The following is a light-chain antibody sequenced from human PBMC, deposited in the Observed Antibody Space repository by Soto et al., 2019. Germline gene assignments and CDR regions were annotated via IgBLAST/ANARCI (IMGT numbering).Light chain of an antibody. CDR2: GAS. J-gene: IGKJ4*01. V-gene: IGKV3-15*01. CDR1: QSVFSN. Sequence: EIVMTQSPAILSVSPGERATLSCRASQSVFSNLAWYQQRPGQAPRLLIYGASTRATGIPARFSGSGSGTDFTLTISGLQSEDSAVYYCQQYNKWSPPLTFGEGTKVEI. CDR3: QQYNKWSPPLT.